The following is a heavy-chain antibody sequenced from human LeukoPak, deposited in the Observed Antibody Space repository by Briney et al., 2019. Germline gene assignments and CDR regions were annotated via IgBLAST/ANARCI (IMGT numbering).Heavy chain of an antibody. CDR3: ARCSRSSTSCYSAFDI. V-gene: IGHV3-20*04. CDR1: GFTFDDYG. Sequence: GGSLRLSCEASGFTFDDYGMSWVPQAAGKGLEWVSAITNWNGGNTGYGDSVRGRFTISRDNAKNSLYLQMNSLRAEDTALYYCARCSRSSTSCYSAFDIWGQGTEVTVSS. D-gene: IGHD2-2*02. J-gene: IGHJ3*02. CDR2: ITNWNGGNT.